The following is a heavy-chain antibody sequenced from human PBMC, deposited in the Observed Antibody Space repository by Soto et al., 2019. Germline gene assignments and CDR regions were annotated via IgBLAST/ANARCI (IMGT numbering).Heavy chain of an antibody. J-gene: IGHJ4*02. D-gene: IGHD3-10*01. CDR2: IIPVFGMS. Sequence: QVQLVQSGAVVKKPGSSVKVSCKTSGDPFNSYTISWVRQAPGGGLEWMGRIIPVFGMSNYAERFQGRVTITADEATSTAFMELSSLTSDDTAIYFCAKESGYYHGSGSYYYFDHWGQGTPVNVSS. CDR3: AKESGYYHGSGSYYYFDH. CDR1: GDPFNSYT. V-gene: IGHV1-69*02.